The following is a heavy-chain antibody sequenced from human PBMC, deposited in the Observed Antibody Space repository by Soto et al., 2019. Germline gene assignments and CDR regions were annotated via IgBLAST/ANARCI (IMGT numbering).Heavy chain of an antibody. CDR3: ARHLYGYCSSTSCVMNNWFDP. Sequence: AGESLKISCKGSGYSFTSYWISWVRQMPVKGLEWMGRIDPSDSYTNYSPSFQGHVTISADKSISTAYLQWSSLKASDTAMYYCARHLYGYCSSTSCVMNNWFDPWGQGTLVTVS. V-gene: IGHV5-10-1*01. CDR2: IDPSDSYT. CDR1: GYSFTSYW. J-gene: IGHJ5*02. D-gene: IGHD2-2*01.